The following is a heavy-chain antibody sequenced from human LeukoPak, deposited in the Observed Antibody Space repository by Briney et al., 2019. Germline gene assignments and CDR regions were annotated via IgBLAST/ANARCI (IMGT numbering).Heavy chain of an antibody. CDR3: ARGGTVTTYTDFDY. J-gene: IGHJ4*02. CDR2: MSPNSGNT. D-gene: IGHD4-11*01. Sequence: ASVKVSCKASGYTFTSYDINWVRQATGQGLEWMGWMSPNSGNTDYAQKFQGRVTMTRNTSISTAYMELSSLRSEDTAVYYCARGGTVTTYTDFDYWGQGTLVTVSS. V-gene: IGHV1-8*01. CDR1: GYTFTSYD.